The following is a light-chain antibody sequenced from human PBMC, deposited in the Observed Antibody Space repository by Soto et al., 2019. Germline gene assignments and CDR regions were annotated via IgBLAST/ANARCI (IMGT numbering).Light chain of an antibody. V-gene: IGKV1-5*01. CDR1: QSVSRR. J-gene: IGKJ2*01. Sequence: DIQMTQSPSTLSASVGDRITITCRASQSVSRRLAWFQQKPGKAPKLLIYDASSLESGVPSRFSGRGSGTEFTLTISGLQPDDCATYYCHTYNSYSLHTVGQGTKVDIK. CDR3: HTYNSYSLHT. CDR2: DAS.